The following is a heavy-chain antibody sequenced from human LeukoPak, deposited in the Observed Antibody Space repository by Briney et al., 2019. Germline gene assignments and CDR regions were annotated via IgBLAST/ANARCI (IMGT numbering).Heavy chain of an antibody. CDR3: ARRGGSPLGAFDI. V-gene: IGHV4-59*01. D-gene: IGHD1-26*01. J-gene: IGHJ3*02. CDR2: IDYSGST. Sequence: SETLSLTCTVSGVSISNYDWGWIRRPPGKGLEWIGYIDYSGSTNYNPSLRSRVTISVDTAKNQFSLKLSSMTAADTAVYYCARRGGSPLGAFDIWGQGTMVTVSS. CDR1: GVSISNYD.